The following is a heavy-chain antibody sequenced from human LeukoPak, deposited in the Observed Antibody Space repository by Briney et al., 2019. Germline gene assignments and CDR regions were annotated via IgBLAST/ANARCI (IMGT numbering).Heavy chain of an antibody. CDR1: GFTFSGYA. CDR3: AKDLWRQPLTIYYMDV. J-gene: IGHJ6*03. CDR2: ITGSGGST. Sequence: GGSLRLSCAASGFTFSGYAMSWVRQAPGKGLEWVSAITGSGGSTYYADSVKGRFTISRDYSKNTLYLQINSLRAEDTAVYYCAKDLWRQPLTIYYMDVWGKGTTVTVSS. V-gene: IGHV3-23*01. D-gene: IGHD1-1*01.